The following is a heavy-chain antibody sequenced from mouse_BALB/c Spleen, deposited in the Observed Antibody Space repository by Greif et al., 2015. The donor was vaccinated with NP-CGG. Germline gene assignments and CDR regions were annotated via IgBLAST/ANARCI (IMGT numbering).Heavy chain of an antibody. Sequence: EVHLVESGGGLVQPGGSLRLSCATSGFTFSDFYMEWVRQPPGRRLEWIAASRNKANDYTTEYSASVKGRFIVSRDTSQSILYPQMNALRAEDTAIYYRARDANYWYFDVWGAGTTVTVSS. CDR1: GFTFSDFY. CDR3: ARDANYWYFDV. V-gene: IGHV7-1*02. J-gene: IGHJ1*01. CDR2: SRNKANDYTT.